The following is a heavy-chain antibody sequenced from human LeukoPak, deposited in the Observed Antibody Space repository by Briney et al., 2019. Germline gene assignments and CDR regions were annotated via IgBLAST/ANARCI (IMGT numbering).Heavy chain of an antibody. CDR1: GFTFSSYW. CDR2: INSDGSST. V-gene: IGHV3-74*01. Sequence: GGSLRLSCAASGFTFSSYWMHWVRQAPGKGLVWVSRINSDGSSTSYADSVKGRFTISRDNARDNAKNSLYLQMNSLRAEDTAVYYCARSRYCSSTSCYSDYWGQATLVTVSS. CDR3: ARSRYCSSTSCYSDY. D-gene: IGHD2-2*01. J-gene: IGHJ4*02.